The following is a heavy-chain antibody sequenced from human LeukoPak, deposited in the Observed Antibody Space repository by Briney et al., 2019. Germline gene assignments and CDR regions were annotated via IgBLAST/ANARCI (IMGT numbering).Heavy chain of an antibody. J-gene: IGHJ4*02. CDR3: ARGRRYCSSTSCYRDFDY. CDR1: GYTFTSYG. CDR2: ISAYNGNT. V-gene: IGHV1-18*04. D-gene: IGHD2-2*01. Sequence: ASVKVSCKASGYTFTSYGISWVRQAPGQGLEWMGWISAYNGNTNYAQKLQGRVTMTTDTSTSTAYMELSSLRSEDTAVYYCARGRRYCSSTSCYRDFDYWGQGTLVTVSS.